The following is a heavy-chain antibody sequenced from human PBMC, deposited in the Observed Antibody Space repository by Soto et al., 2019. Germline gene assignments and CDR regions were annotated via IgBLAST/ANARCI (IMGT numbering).Heavy chain of an antibody. J-gene: IGHJ3*02. D-gene: IGHD3-22*01. CDR1: GYTFTSYG. CDR2: ISAYNGNT. V-gene: IGHV1-18*01. Sequence: QVQLVQSGAEVKKPGASVKVSCKASGYTFTSYGISWVRQAPGQGLEWMGWISAYNGNTNYAQKLQGRVTMTTDTCASTAYMELRRLRSDDTAVYYCAREEGVYDSRGYPNGGAFDIWGQGTMVTVSS. CDR3: AREEGVYDSRGYPNGGAFDI.